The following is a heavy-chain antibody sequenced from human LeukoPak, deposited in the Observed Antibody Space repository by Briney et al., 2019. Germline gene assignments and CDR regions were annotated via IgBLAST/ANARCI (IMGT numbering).Heavy chain of an antibody. V-gene: IGHV3-74*03. Sequence: GGSLRLSCATSGFTFNIYWMQWVRQVPGKGLVWVSRIDSNGSGATYADSVKGRFTTSRDNGNNTMYLQMNSLRAEDTAIYYCARAKYSSRWSLDYWGQGALVTVSS. J-gene: IGHJ4*02. CDR2: IDSNGSGA. CDR1: GFTFNIYW. D-gene: IGHD6-13*01. CDR3: ARAKYSSRWSLDY.